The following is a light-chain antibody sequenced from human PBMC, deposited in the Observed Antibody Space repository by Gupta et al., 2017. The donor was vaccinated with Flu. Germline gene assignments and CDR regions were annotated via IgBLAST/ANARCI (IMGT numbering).Light chain of an antibody. CDR2: EVS. J-gene: IGLJ3*02. V-gene: IGLV2-14*01. CDR1: SSDVGGYNY. CDR3: SSYSSSSTLWV. Sequence: QSALTQPASVSGSPGQSITISCTGTSSDVGGYNYVSWYQQYPGKAPKVLIYEVSNRPLGVSNRFFGSKSGNTASMTISGLQAEDEADYYCSSYSSSSTLWVFGGGTKLTVL.